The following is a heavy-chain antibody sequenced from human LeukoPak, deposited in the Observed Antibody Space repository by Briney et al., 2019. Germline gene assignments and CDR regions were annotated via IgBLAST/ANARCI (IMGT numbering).Heavy chain of an antibody. V-gene: IGHV1-69*13. J-gene: IGHJ6*03. D-gene: IGHD3-16*01. CDR1: GYTFNANY. CDR3: AWGAVYYYYYMDV. CDR2: IIPIFGTA. Sequence: SVKVSCKASGYTFNANYIHWVRQAPGQGLEWMGGIIPIFGTANYAQKFQGRVTITADESTSTAYMELSSLRSEDTAVYYCAWGAVYYYYYMDVWGKGTTVTVSS.